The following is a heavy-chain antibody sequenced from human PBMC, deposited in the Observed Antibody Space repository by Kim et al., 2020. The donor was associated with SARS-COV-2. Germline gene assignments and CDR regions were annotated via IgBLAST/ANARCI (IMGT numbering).Heavy chain of an antibody. D-gene: IGHD3-22*01. Sequence: SETLSLTCTVSGGSISSYYWSWIRQPPGKGLEWIGYIYYSGSTNYNPSLKSRVTISVDTSKNQFSLKLSSVTAADTAVYYCARDGDYYDSSGYYSYWYFDLWGRGTLVTVSS. V-gene: IGHV4-59*01. CDR3: ARDGDYYDSSGYYSYWYFDL. J-gene: IGHJ2*01. CDR1: GGSISSYY. CDR2: IYYSGST.